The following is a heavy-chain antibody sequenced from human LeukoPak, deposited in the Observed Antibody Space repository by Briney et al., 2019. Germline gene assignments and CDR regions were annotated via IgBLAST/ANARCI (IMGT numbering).Heavy chain of an antibody. D-gene: IGHD3-22*01. Sequence: GGSLRLSCAASGFTFNSYTMSWVRQASGKGLEWVSAISDSGYSTYYADSVKGRFTISRDRSKNTVYLQMNGLRADDTAVYYCAKVVYYYDSSGYYDYWGQGTLVTVSS. CDR2: ISDSGYST. V-gene: IGHV3-23*01. CDR3: AKVVYYYDSSGYYDY. J-gene: IGHJ4*02. CDR1: GFTFNSYT.